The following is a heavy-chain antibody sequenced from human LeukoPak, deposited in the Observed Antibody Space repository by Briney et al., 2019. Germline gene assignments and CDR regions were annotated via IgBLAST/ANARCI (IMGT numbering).Heavy chain of an antibody. CDR3: ARSTYSSGWQGEFDY. D-gene: IGHD6-19*01. J-gene: IGHJ4*02. CDR2: IYPGDSDT. CDR1: GYSFTNYW. V-gene: IGHV5-51*01. Sequence: GESLKISCKGSGYSFTNYWIGWVRQMPGKGLEWMGIIYPGDSDTRYSPSFQGQVTISADKSISTAYLQWSSLKASDTAMYYCARSTYSSGWQGEFDYWGQGTLVTVSS.